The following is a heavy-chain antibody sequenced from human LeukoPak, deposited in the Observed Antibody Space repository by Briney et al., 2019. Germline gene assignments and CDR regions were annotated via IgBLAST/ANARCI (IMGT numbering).Heavy chain of an antibody. CDR3: ARVSGRRAGTIDY. CDR2: INPSGGST. D-gene: IGHD1-7*01. J-gene: IGHJ4*02. CDR1: GYTFTRYY. Sequence: WASVKVSCKASGYTFTRYYMHWVRQAPGQGLEWMGIINPSGGSTSYAQKFQGRVTMTRDMSTSTVYMELSSLRSEDTAVYYCARVSGRRAGTIDYWGQGTLVTVSS. V-gene: IGHV1-46*01.